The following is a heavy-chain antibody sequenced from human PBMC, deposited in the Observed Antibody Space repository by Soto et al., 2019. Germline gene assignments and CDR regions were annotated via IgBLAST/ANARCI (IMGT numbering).Heavy chain of an antibody. V-gene: IGHV1-69*12. D-gene: IGHD6-6*01. CDR2: IIPIFGTA. J-gene: IGHJ4*02. CDR3: ARLDRFDENLGFDY. CDR1: GGTFSSYA. Sequence: QVQLVQSGAEVKKPGSSVKVSCKASGGTFSSYAISWVRQAPGQGLEWMGGIIPIFGTANYAQKFQGRVRITADEATSTAYMELGSLRSEDRAVYYCARLDRFDENLGFDYWGQGTLVTVSS.